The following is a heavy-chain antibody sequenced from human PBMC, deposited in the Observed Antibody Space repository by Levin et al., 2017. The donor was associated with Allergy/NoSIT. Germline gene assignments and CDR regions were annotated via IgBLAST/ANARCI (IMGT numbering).Heavy chain of an antibody. Sequence: GESLKISCAASGFTFSSYAMHWVRQAPGKGLEWVAVISYDGSNKYYADSVKGRFTISRDNSKNTLYLQMNSLRAEDTAVYYCARSDYYYGSGSYYNWGQGTLVTVSS. V-gene: IGHV3-30-3*01. CDR2: ISYDGSNK. CDR3: ARSDYYYGSGSYYN. D-gene: IGHD3-10*01. CDR1: GFTFSSYA. J-gene: IGHJ4*02.